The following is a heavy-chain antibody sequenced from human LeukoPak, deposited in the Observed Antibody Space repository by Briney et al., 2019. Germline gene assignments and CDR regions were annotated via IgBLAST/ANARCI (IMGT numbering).Heavy chain of an antibody. J-gene: IGHJ4*02. D-gene: IGHD4-11*01. CDR2: ISSGTSTI. V-gene: IGHV3-11*01. Sequence: GGSLRLSCEVSGFNLKDHYMSWIRQAPGKGLEWVSYISSGTSTIYYADSVKGRFTISRDNAKNSLFLQMNSLRPEDTAVYYCAREVHSNYDYFDYWGQGTLVTVSS. CDR1: GFNLKDHY. CDR3: AREVHSNYDYFDY.